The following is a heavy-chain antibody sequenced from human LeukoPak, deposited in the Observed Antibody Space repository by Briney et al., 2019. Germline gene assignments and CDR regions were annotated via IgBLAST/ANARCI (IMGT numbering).Heavy chain of an antibody. V-gene: IGHV1-2*04. CDR1: GYTFTDYY. J-gene: IGHJ5*02. D-gene: IGHD5-24*01. CDR3: AKDAENGSGWFDP. Sequence: ASVKVSCKTSGYTFTDYYIHWVRQAPGQGPEWMGWINPNGGGTNYAQKFQGWVTMTMDTSITTVYMELSGLKSDDTAVYYCAKDAENGSGWFDPWGQGTLVTVSS. CDR2: INPNGGGT.